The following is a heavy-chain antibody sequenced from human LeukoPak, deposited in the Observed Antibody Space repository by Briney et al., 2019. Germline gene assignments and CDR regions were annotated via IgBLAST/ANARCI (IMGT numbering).Heavy chain of an antibody. CDR1: GFTFSSYA. D-gene: IGHD5-24*01. CDR3: AKGQRWLQLDAFDF. CDR2: ISWNSGSI. J-gene: IGHJ3*01. V-gene: IGHV3-9*03. Sequence: SLRLSCAGSGFTFSSYAMHWVRHAPGKGLEWVSGISWNSGSIGYADSVKGRFTISRDNAKNSLYLQMNSLRAEDMALYYCAKGQRWLQLDAFDFWGQGTMVTVSS.